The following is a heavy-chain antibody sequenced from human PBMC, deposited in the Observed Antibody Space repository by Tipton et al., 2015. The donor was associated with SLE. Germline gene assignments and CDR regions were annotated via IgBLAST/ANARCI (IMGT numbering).Heavy chain of an antibody. J-gene: IGHJ3*01. Sequence: GLVKPSGTLYLTCAVSGGSINTNYWWSWVRQSPGKGLEWIGEFYHGGRTNYNSSLQSRISISGDTSKNRYSLKLTSVTAADTGVYYCVKGPPWGRAPNGDSFDVWGQGTMVTVSS. CDR1: GGSINTNYW. V-gene: IGHV4-4*02. CDR3: VKGPPWGRAPNGDSFDV. D-gene: IGHD7-27*01. CDR2: FYHGGRT.